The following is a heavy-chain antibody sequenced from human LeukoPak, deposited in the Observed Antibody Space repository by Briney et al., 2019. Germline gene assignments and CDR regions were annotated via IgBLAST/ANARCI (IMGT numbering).Heavy chain of an antibody. Sequence: SETLSLTCTVSGGSISSYYWRWIRQPPGKGLEWIGYIYYSGSTNYNPSLKSRVTISVDTSKNQFSLKLSSVTAADTAVYYCARQKKYCGGDCPNWFDPWGQGTLVTVSS. CDR3: ARQKKYCGGDCPNWFDP. V-gene: IGHV4-59*08. D-gene: IGHD2-21*02. J-gene: IGHJ5*02. CDR1: GGSISSYY. CDR2: IYYSGST.